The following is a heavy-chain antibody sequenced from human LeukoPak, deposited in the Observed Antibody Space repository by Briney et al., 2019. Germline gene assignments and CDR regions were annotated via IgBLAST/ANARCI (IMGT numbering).Heavy chain of an antibody. V-gene: IGHV3-15*01. Sequence: GGSLRLSCAASGFTFSNAWMSWVRQAPGKGLEWVGRIKSKTDGGTTDYAAPVKGRFTISRDDSKNTLYLQMNSLKTEDTAVYYCTTGHYYDSSVLYYWGQGTLVTVSS. J-gene: IGHJ4*02. D-gene: IGHD3-22*01. CDR1: GFTFSNAW. CDR3: TTGHYYDSSVLYY. CDR2: IKSKTDGGTT.